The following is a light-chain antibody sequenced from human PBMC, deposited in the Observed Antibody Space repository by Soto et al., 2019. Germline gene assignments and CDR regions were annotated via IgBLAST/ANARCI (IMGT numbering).Light chain of an antibody. CDR1: QGISNY. Sequence: DIQLTQSPSFLSASVGDRVTITCRASQGISNYLAWYQQKPGRAPKLLIYAASTLQSGVPSRFRGSGSRTEFTLTSNGLQTEDFASYYCQHLNTYLTFGGGTKVEIK. J-gene: IGKJ4*01. V-gene: IGKV1-9*01. CDR2: AAS. CDR3: QHLNTYLT.